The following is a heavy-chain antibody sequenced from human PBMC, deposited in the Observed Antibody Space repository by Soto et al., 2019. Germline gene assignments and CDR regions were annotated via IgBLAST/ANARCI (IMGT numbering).Heavy chain of an antibody. CDR3: ARGIATGQLDP. CDR2: INPDNGNT. V-gene: IGHV1-3*01. D-gene: IGHD2-15*01. Sequence: GASVKVYCKASGYTFTRYTMNWVRQAPGQRLEWMGWINPDNGNTKSSQKFQDRVIITRDTSASTAYMDLSSLRSEDTALYYCARGIATGQLDPWGQGTLVTVSS. CDR1: GYTFTRYT. J-gene: IGHJ5*02.